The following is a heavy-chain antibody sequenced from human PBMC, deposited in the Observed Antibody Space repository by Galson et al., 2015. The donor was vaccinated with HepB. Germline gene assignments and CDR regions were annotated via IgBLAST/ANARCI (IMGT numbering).Heavy chain of an antibody. V-gene: IGHV1-3*01. D-gene: IGHD6-13*01. Sequence: SVKVSCKAPGYTFTSYAMHWARQAPGQRLEWMGWINAGNGNTKYSQKFQGRVTITRDTSASTAYMELSSLRSEDTAVYYCARDGSSWTFDYWGQGALVTVSS. CDR1: GYTFTSYA. J-gene: IGHJ4*02. CDR3: ARDGSSWTFDY. CDR2: INAGNGNT.